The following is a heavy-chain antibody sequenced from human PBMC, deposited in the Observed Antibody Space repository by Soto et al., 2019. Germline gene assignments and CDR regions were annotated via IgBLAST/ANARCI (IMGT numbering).Heavy chain of an antibody. CDR2: INSDETIT. D-gene: IGHD2-21*02. Sequence: VQLVASGGGLVQPGGSLRLSCAASGFTFSNYWMHWVRQGPGKGLVWVSRINSDETITSYADSVKSRFTISRDNAKNTLYLQMSSLRVEDTALYYCVCFECGRTAVVTAMEANGYWGQGTLVTVSS. CDR1: GFTFSNYW. CDR3: VCFECGRTAVVTAMEANGY. V-gene: IGHV3-74*01. J-gene: IGHJ4*02.